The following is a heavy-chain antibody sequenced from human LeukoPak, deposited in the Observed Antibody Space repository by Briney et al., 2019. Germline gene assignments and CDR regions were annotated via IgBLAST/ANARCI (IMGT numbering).Heavy chain of an antibody. D-gene: IGHD3-22*01. CDR2: IWYDGSNK. Sequence: PGGSLRLSCAASGFTFSSYGMHWVRQAPGKGLEWVAVIWYDGSNKYYADSVKGRFTISRDNSKNTLYLQMSSLRAEDTAVYYCARDGRNYYDSSGYSGHDYWGQGTLVTVSS. V-gene: IGHV3-33*01. CDR1: GFTFSSYG. CDR3: ARDGRNYYDSSGYSGHDY. J-gene: IGHJ4*02.